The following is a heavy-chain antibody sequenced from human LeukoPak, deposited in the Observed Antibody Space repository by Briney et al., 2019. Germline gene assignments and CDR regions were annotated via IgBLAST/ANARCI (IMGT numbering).Heavy chain of an antibody. V-gene: IGHV3-23*01. Sequence: LSGGSLRLSRAASGFTFSSYAMSWVRQAPGKGREWVSAISGSGGSTYHADSVKGRFTISRDNSKNTLYLQMNSLRAEDTAVYYCARVSRIAAPSDYWGQGTLVTVSS. CDR2: ISGSGGST. J-gene: IGHJ4*02. CDR3: ARVSRIAAPSDY. CDR1: GFTFSSYA. D-gene: IGHD6-13*01.